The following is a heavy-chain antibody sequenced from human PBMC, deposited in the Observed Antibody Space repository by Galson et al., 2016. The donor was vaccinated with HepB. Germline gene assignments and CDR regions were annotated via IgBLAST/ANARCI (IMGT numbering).Heavy chain of an antibody. CDR1: GFPFSSYD. D-gene: IGHD2-8*02. CDR2: IGTAGDT. J-gene: IGHJ5*02. CDR3: ARGGLGYCTGGGCTPFDP. V-gene: IGHV3-13*01. Sequence: SLRLSCAASGFPFSSYDMHWVRQSTGKGLEWVSGIGTAGDTFYAGSVKGRFNISRENAENSLYLQMNSLRVGDTAVYYCARGGLGYCTGGGCTPFDPRGQGTLVTVSS.